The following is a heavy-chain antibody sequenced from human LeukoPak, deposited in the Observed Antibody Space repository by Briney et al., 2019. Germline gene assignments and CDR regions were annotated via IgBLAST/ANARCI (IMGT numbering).Heavy chain of an antibody. Sequence: SETLSLTCAVYGGSFSGYYWSWIRQPPGKGLEWIGEINHSGSTNYNPSLKSRVTISVDTSKDQFSLKLNSVTAADTAVYYCARHGLVAARHAFDSWGQGTMVTVS. CDR2: INHSGST. CDR3: ARHGLVAARHAFDS. D-gene: IGHD6-6*01. V-gene: IGHV4-34*01. CDR1: GGSFSGYY. J-gene: IGHJ3*02.